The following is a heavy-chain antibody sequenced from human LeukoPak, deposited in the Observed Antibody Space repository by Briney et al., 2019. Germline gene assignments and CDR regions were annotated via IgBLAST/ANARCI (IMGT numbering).Heavy chain of an antibody. Sequence: ASVKVSCKASGYTFTSYGISWVRQAPGQGLEWMGWISAYNGNTNYAQKLQGRVTMTTDTSTSTAYMELRSLRSDDTAVYYCARDDSSDSSGYYLYYFDYWGQGTLVTVSS. CDR3: ARDDSSDSSGYYLYYFDY. D-gene: IGHD3-22*01. J-gene: IGHJ4*02. V-gene: IGHV1-18*01. CDR1: GYTFTSYG. CDR2: ISAYNGNT.